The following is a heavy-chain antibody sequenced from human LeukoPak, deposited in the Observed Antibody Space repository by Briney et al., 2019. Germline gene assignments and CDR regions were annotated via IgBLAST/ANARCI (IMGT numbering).Heavy chain of an antibody. CDR1: GFTFDDYA. D-gene: IGHD3/OR15-3a*01. V-gene: IGHV3-9*01. CDR2: ISWNSGSI. J-gene: IGHJ4*02. Sequence: PGRSLRLSCAASGFTFDDYAMHWVRQAPGKGLEWVSGISWNSGSIGYADSVKGRFTISRDNAKNSLYLQMNSLRAEDTAVYYCARDLRTGTLDYWGQGTLVTVSS. CDR3: ARDLRTGTLDY.